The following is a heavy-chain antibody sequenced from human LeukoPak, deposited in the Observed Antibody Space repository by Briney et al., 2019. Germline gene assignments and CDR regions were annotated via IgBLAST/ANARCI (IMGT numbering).Heavy chain of an antibody. CDR1: GYTFTSYG. CDR3: ARGLAVAGISWFDP. D-gene: IGHD6-19*01. J-gene: IGHJ5*02. CDR2: ISAYNGNT. Sequence: ASVKASCKASGYTFTSYGISWVRQAPGQGLEWMGWISAYNGNTNYAQKLQGRVTMTTDTSTSTAYMELRSLRSDDTAVYYCARGLAVAGISWFDPWGQGTLVTVSS. V-gene: IGHV1-18*01.